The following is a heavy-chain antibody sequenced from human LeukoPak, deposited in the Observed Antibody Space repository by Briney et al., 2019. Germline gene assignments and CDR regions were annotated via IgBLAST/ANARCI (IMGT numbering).Heavy chain of an antibody. Sequence: GRSLRLSCAASGFSFSTYAMHWVRQAPGKGLEWVAVISYDGSITYYTDSVKGRFTISRDNSKNTLHLQMNSLRDEDTAVYYCARNPIAGGPVYLEFWGQGTLVTVAS. CDR3: ARNPIAGGPVYLEF. CDR2: ISYDGSIT. J-gene: IGHJ4*02. D-gene: IGHD1-26*01. CDR1: GFSFSTYA. V-gene: IGHV3-30*10.